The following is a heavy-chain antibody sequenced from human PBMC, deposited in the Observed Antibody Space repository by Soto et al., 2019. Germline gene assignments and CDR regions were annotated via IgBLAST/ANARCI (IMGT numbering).Heavy chain of an antibody. Sequence: QVQLVESGGGVVQPGRSLRLSCAASGFTFSSYGMHWVRQAPGKGLEWVAVISYDGSNKYYADSVKGRFTISRDNSKNTLYLQMNSLRAEDTAVYYCAKATDYGDYGFDYWGQGTLVTVSS. CDR2: ISYDGSNK. D-gene: IGHD4-17*01. J-gene: IGHJ4*02. V-gene: IGHV3-30*18. CDR3: AKATDYGDYGFDY. CDR1: GFTFSSYG.